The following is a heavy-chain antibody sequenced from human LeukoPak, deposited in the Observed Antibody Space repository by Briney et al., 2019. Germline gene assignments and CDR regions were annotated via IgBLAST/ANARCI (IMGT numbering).Heavy chain of an antibody. CDR3: ARAYGDPFLFDY. D-gene: IGHD4-17*01. V-gene: IGHV4-59*01. CDR2: IYYSGTT. J-gene: IGHJ4*02. Sequence: SETLSLTCTVSGGSIRSSYWSWIRQPPGKGLEWIAYIYYSGTTNYNPSLKSRVTISLDTSKNQFSLKLSSVAAADTAVYYCARAYGDPFLFDYWGQGTLVTVSS. CDR1: GGSIRSSY.